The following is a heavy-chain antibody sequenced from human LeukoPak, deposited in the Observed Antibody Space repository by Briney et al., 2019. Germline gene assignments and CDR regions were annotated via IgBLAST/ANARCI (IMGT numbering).Heavy chain of an antibody. V-gene: IGHV1-2*02. J-gene: IGHJ4*02. Sequence: ASVKVSCKASGYTFTGYYMHWVRQAPGQGLEWMGWINPNSGGTNYAQKFQGRVTMSVDTSKNQFSLKLSSVTAADTAVYYCARDRVEVWGIAVAGYFDYWGQGTLVTVSS. CDR2: INPNSGGT. CDR1: GYTFTGYY. CDR3: ARDRVEVWGIAVAGYFDY. D-gene: IGHD6-19*01.